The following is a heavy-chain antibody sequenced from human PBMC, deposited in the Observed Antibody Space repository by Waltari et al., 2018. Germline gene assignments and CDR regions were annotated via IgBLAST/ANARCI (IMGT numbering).Heavy chain of an antibody. CDR2: IMGDSTTI. V-gene: IGHV3-48*01. CDR3: ARGTTKGSH. J-gene: IGHJ4*02. D-gene: IGHD3-10*01. Sequence: EVQLVESGGGLVQPGGCLRLSCATSGFIFSNYRLNWVRQAPGRGLEWLASIMGDSTTIYYADSVRGRFRISRDNVNNSLYLQLNSLRVDDTAVYYCARGTTKGSHWGRGTLVTVSS. CDR1: GFIFSNYR.